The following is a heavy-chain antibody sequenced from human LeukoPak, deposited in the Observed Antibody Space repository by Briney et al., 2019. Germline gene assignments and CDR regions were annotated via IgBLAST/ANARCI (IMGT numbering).Heavy chain of an antibody. CDR1: GFIFNNYA. Sequence: GGSLRLSCAGSGFIFNNYAMHWVRQPPGKGLEWVSGISWNSGSIDYADSVKGRFTISRDNAKNSLYLQMNSLRVEDTAFYYCTKDNRRHYTSGPNPDSLHWGQGALVTVSS. J-gene: IGHJ4*02. CDR3: TKDNRRHYTSGPNPDSLH. V-gene: IGHV3-9*01. CDR2: ISWNSGSI. D-gene: IGHD6-19*01.